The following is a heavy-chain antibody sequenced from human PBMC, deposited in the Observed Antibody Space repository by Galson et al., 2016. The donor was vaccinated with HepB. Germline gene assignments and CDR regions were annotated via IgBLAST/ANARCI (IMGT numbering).Heavy chain of an antibody. D-gene: IGHD1/OR15-1a*01. J-gene: IGHJ4*02. CDR1: GFTFSDHA. V-gene: IGHV3-23*01. Sequence: SLRLSCAASGFTFSDHAMSWFRQAPGKGLEWVSGISDSGGNTYFADSVKGRFTISRDNSRNTLYLQMNSLRVEDTAVYYCAKGTTLQVHFGYFDHWGQGTLVTVSS. CDR2: ISDSGGNT. CDR3: AKGTTLQVHFGYFDH.